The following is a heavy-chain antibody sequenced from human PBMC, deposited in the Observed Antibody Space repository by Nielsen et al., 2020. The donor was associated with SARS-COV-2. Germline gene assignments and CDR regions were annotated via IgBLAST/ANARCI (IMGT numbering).Heavy chain of an antibody. CDR3: ARDRSSGWRGFDY. CDR1: GFNFKAYA. D-gene: IGHD6-19*01. CDR2: ISYDGRHD. V-gene: IGHV3-30*04. Sequence: GESLKISCTASGFNFKAYAMHWVRQAPGKGLEWVTVISYDGRHDYYADSVKGRFTISRDNSKNTLYLQMNSLRAEDTAVYYCARDRSSGWRGFDYWGQGTLVTVSS. J-gene: IGHJ4*02.